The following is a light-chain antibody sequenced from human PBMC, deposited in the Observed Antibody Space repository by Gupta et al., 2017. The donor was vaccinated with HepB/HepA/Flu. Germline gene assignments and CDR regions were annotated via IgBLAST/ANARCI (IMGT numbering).Light chain of an antibody. CDR2: EVT. CDR3: CSYSSTSDVV. Sequence: QSALPQHPSASGSPGQSLPLSCTGTSSDVGGYNRVSWYQQPPGTAPKLIIYEVTTRPSGVPYRFSGSKSGNTASLTISGLQHEDEADYFCCSYSSTSDVVFGGGTKLTVL. CDR1: SSDVGGYNR. V-gene: IGLV2-18*02. J-gene: IGLJ2*01.